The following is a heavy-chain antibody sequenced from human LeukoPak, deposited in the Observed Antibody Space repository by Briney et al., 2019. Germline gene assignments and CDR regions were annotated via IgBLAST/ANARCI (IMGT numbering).Heavy chain of an antibody. Sequence: KSGGSLRLSCAASGFSFSNYGMNWVRQAPGKGLEWVSFISSGARSIYYADSVRGRFSISRDNAKNSLYLQMNSLRAEDTAVYYCARISLSGWANDYWGQGTLVTVSS. CDR2: ISSGARSI. V-gene: IGHV3-21*01. J-gene: IGHJ4*02. CDR3: ARISLSGWANDY. D-gene: IGHD6-19*01. CDR1: GFSFSNYG.